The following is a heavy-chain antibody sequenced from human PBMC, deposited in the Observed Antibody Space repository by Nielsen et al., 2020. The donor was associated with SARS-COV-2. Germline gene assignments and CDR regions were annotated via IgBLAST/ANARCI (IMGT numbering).Heavy chain of an antibody. D-gene: IGHD2-2*01. CDR1: GFIFSDYK. CDR3: ARAFKGYCSSSSCLDAFDI. CDR2: ISGSSRYI. V-gene: IGHV3-21*01. J-gene: IGHJ3*02. Sequence: GESLKISCAASGFIFSDYKMNWVRQAPGKGLEWVSCISGSSRYIYYADSVKGRFTISRDNAKNSLYLQMNSLRAEDTAVYYCARAFKGYCSSSSCLDAFDIWGQGTMVTVSS.